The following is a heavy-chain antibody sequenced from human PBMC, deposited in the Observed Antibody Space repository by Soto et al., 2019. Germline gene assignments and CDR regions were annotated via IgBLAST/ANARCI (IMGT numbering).Heavy chain of an antibody. Sequence: PSETLSLTCTVSGGSVSSGSYYWSWIRQPPGKGLEWIGYIYYSGSTNYNPSLKSRVTISVDTSKNQFSLKLSSVTAADTAVYYCGSSSWYHGRDYCGQGTLVTVSS. D-gene: IGHD6-13*01. J-gene: IGHJ4*02. V-gene: IGHV4-61*01. CDR3: GSSSWYHGRDY. CDR1: GGSVSSGSYY. CDR2: IYYSGST.